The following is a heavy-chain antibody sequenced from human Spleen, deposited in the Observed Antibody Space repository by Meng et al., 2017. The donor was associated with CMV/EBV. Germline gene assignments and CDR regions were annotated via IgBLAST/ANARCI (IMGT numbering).Heavy chain of an antibody. CDR2: IRSKANHYAT. V-gene: IGHV3-73*01. CDR1: GFTFSDFA. D-gene: IGHD3-3*01. CDR3: SRSDDYWISYTFDY. Sequence: GGSLRLSCAASGFTFSDFAIHWVRQASGKGLEWVGRIRSKANHYATAYGASVKGRFTISRDDSKNTAHLQLSSLKSEDTAVYYCSRSDDYWISYTFDYWGQGTLVTVSS. J-gene: IGHJ4*02.